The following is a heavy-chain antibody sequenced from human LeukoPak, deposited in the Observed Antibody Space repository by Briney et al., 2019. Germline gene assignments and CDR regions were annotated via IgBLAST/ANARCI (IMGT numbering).Heavy chain of an antibody. J-gene: IGHJ3*02. CDR2: ISGSGGST. CDR1: GFTFSSYA. CDR3: AKDRGDYYDSSGYPDDAFDI. V-gene: IGHV3-23*01. D-gene: IGHD3-22*01. Sequence: PGGSLRLSCAASGFTFSSYAMSWVRQAPGKGLEWVSAISGSGGSTYYADSVKGRFTISGDNSKNTLYLQMNSLRAEDTAVYYCAKDRGDYYDSSGYPDDAFDIWGQGTMVTVSS.